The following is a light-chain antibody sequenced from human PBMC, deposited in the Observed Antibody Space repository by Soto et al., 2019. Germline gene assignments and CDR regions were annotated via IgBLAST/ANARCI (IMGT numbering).Light chain of an antibody. CDR1: QRITRNF. J-gene: IGKJ3*01. CDR2: GAS. Sequence: EIVLTQSPATLSLSPGDGATLSCRASQRITRNFLAWYQQKPGQAPRFLVYGASGRATGIPDRFSGSGSETDFTLTISRLEPEDFAVYCCAYYGTSPKFIFGPGTKVDI. V-gene: IGKV3-20*01. CDR3: AYYGTSPKFI.